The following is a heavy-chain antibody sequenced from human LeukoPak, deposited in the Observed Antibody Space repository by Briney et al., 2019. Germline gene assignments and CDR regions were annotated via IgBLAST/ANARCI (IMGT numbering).Heavy chain of an antibody. Sequence: GGSLRLSCAASGFTFSSYSMTWVRQAPGKGLEWVSYISSSSTIYYADSVKGRFTISRDNAKNSLYLQMNSLRAEDTAVYYCARCRDGDYSDYWGQGTLVTVSS. V-gene: IGHV3-48*01. CDR2: ISSSSTI. CDR1: GFTFSSYS. D-gene: IGHD4-17*01. CDR3: ARCRDGDYSDY. J-gene: IGHJ4*02.